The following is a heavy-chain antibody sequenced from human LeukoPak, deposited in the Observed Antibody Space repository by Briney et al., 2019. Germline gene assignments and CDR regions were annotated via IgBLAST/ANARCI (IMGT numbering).Heavy chain of an antibody. CDR2: ISYDGSNK. Sequence: GRSLRLSCAASGFTFSSYGMHWVRQAPGKGLEWVAVISYDGSNKYYADSVKGRFTISRDDSKNTLYLQMNSLRAEDTAVYYCARDYYGDYSFDYWGQGTLVTVSS. CDR1: GFTFSSYG. CDR3: ARDYYGDYSFDY. V-gene: IGHV3-30*03. J-gene: IGHJ4*02. D-gene: IGHD4-17*01.